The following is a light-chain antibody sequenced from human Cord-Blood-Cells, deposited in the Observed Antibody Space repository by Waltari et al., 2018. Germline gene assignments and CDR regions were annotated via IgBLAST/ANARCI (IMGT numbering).Light chain of an antibody. J-gene: IGLJ2*01. CDR1: SGINVGTYR. V-gene: IGLV5-45*02. CDR2: YKSDSDK. Sequence: QAVLTQPSSLSASPGASASLTCTLRSGINVGTYRIYWYQQKPGSPPQYLLRYKSDSDKQQGARVPIRFSGSKDASANAGIFLISGLQSEDEADYYCMIWHSSASVFGGGTKLTVL. CDR3: MIWHSSASV.